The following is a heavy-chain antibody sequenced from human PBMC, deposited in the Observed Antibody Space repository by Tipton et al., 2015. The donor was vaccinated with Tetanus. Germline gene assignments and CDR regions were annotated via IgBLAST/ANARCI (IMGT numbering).Heavy chain of an antibody. D-gene: IGHD2/OR15-2a*01. CDR1: GGSIRGGTFY. V-gene: IGHV4-39*01. CDR3: ARHQRGYFPPFDS. J-gene: IGHJ4*02. Sequence: TLSLTCTVSGGSIRGGTFYWGWIRQPPGKGLEWIGSIYESGDTYYIPSLKSRVTISVDTSKNQFSLNLNSMAAADTGVYYCARHQRGYFPPFDSWGQGTLVTVSS. CDR2: IYESGDT.